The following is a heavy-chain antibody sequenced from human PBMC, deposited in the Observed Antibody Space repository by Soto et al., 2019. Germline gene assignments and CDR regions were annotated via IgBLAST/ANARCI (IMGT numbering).Heavy chain of an antibody. CDR3: VKDRIPDGRWNFDH. Sequence: EMHLLESGGGLVQPGGSLRLSCAASGFTFSTFAMTWVRQAPGRGLEWVAGMYGNGVGASYADSMKGRVTSSTDNSKNTLYRQMNSLRAEDTAVYDCVKDRIPDGRWNFDHWGQGTLVTVS. V-gene: IGHV3-23*01. D-gene: IGHD2-2*02. CDR1: GFTFSTFA. CDR2: MYGNGVGA. J-gene: IGHJ4*02.